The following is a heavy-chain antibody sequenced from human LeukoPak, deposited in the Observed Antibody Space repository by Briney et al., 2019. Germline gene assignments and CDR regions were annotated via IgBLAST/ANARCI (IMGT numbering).Heavy chain of an antibody. D-gene: IGHD6-13*01. CDR3: AKARLPPYSSSWYVFGWFDP. V-gene: IGHV3-74*01. CDR1: GFTFSSYW. CDR2: INGDGSDT. J-gene: IGHJ5*02. Sequence: PGGSLRLSCAASGFTFSSYWMHWVRQAPGKGPEWVSHINGDGSDTGYADSVKGRFTISRDNAKNSLYLQMNSLRAEDTALYYCAKARLPPYSSSWYVFGWFDPWGQGTLVTVSS.